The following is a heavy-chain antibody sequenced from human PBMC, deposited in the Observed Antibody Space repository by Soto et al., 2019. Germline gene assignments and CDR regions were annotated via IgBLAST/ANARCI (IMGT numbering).Heavy chain of an antibody. J-gene: IGHJ3*02. D-gene: IGHD6-13*01. CDR1: GGSISSYY. CDR2: IYNSGST. Sequence: SETLSLTCTVSGGSISSYYWSWIRRPPGKGLEWIGYIYNSGSTHSNPSLQSRVTISVDTPKNQFSLQLTYVTAADTAVYYCARGDSTTHGDSFDIWGQGTMVTVSS. V-gene: IGHV4-59*01. CDR3: ARGDSTTHGDSFDI.